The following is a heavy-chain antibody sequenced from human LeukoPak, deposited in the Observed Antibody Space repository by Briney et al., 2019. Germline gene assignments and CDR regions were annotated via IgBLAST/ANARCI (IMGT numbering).Heavy chain of an antibody. CDR1: GGSISSGGYS. J-gene: IGHJ4*02. CDR2: IFKSGNT. Sequence: SETLSLTCAVSGGSISSGGYSWNWIRQPPGKGLEWIGLIFKSGNTYYNPSLKSRVTISVDTSKNQFSLKLSSVTAADTAVYYCSRGGYLFGYWGQGILVTVSS. V-gene: IGHV4-30-4*07. CDR3: SRGGYLFGY. D-gene: IGHD3-22*01.